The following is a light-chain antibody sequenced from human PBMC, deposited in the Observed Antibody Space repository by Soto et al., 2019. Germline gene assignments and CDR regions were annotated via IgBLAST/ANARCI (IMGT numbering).Light chain of an antibody. V-gene: IGLV2-14*01. Sequence: QSVLTQSASVSGSPGQSITISCTGTSSDVGGYNFVSWYQQHPGKAPKLLIYDVNNRPSGVSDRFSGSKSGNTASLTISGLQAEDEVDYYCSSYTRSTTLVFGGGTKLTVL. CDR2: DVN. CDR1: SSDVGGYNF. J-gene: IGLJ2*01. CDR3: SSYTRSTTLV.